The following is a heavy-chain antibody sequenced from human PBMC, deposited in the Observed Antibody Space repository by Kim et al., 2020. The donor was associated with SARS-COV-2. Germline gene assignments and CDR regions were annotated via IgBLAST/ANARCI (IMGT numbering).Heavy chain of an antibody. CDR2: IYYSGST. V-gene: IGHV4-31*03. CDR1: GGSISSGGYY. J-gene: IGHJ4*02. Sequence: SETLSLTCTVSGGSISSGGYYWSWIRQHPGKGLEWIGYIYYSGSTYYNPSLKSRVTISVDTSKNQFSLKLSSVTAADTAVYYCARVVEGGYYLYYFDYWGQGTLVTVSS. CDR3: ARVVEGGYYLYYFDY. D-gene: IGHD3-10*01.